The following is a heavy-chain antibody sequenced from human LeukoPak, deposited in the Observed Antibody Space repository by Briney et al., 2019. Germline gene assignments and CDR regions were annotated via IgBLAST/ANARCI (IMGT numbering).Heavy chain of an antibody. J-gene: IGHJ3*02. CDR1: GGSISSYY. D-gene: IGHD6-19*01. V-gene: IGHV4-4*07. CDR3: ARAIAVAGPDASDI. CDR2: IYTSGST. Sequence: SETLSLTCTVSGGSISSYYWSWIRQPAGKGLEWIGRIYTSGSTNYNPSLKSRVTMSVDTSKNQFSLKLSSVTAADTAVYYCARAIAVAGPDASDIWGQGTMVTVSS.